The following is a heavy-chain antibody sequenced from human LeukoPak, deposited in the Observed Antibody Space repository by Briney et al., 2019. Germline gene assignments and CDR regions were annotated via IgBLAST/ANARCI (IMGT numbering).Heavy chain of an antibody. CDR3: ARVRAGGVVVPAAPFDY. Sequence: ASVKVCCKASGGTFSSYAISWGRQAPGQGLEWMGGIIPIFGTANYAQKFQGRVTITADESTSTAYMELSSLRSEDTAVYYCARVRAGGVVVPAAPFDYWGQGTLVTVSS. V-gene: IGHV1-69*13. J-gene: IGHJ4*02. CDR1: GGTFSSYA. CDR2: IIPIFGTA. D-gene: IGHD2-2*01.